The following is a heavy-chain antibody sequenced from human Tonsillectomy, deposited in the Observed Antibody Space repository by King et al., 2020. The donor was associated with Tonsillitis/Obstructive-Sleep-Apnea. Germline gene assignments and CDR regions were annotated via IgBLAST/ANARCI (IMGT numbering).Heavy chain of an antibody. Sequence: VQLQQWGAGLLKPSETLSLTCAVYGGSFSGYYWSWIRQPPGKGLEWIGEINHSGSTNYNPSLKSRVTLSVDTSKNQFSLKLSSVTAADTAVYYCARGRSTSAGYYYYMDVWGKGTTVTVSS. CDR1: GGSFSGYY. J-gene: IGHJ6*03. CDR3: ARGRSTSAGYYYYMDV. CDR2: INHSGST. D-gene: IGHD2-2*01. V-gene: IGHV4-34*01.